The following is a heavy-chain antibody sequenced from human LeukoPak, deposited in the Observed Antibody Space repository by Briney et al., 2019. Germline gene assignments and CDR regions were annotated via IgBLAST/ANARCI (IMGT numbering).Heavy chain of an antibody. CDR2: IIQDGSET. J-gene: IGHJ4*02. D-gene: IGHD6-13*01. V-gene: IGHV3-7*01. CDR1: GFTFSSYW. Sequence: GGSLRLSCAASGFTFSSYWMHWVRQAPGEGLEWVASIIQDGSETNYVDSVKGRFTISRDNAKSSVFLQMNSLRVEDTAVYYCARGLYSSSPQYWGQGILVTVSS. CDR3: ARGLYSSSPQY.